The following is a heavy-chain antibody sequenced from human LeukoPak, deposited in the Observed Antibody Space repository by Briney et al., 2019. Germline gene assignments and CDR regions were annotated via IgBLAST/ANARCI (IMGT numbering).Heavy chain of an antibody. CDR1: GFTFNNYN. Sequence: GGSLRLSCAASGFTFNNYNMNWVRQAPGKALEWVSSITSSGTYIFYADSVKGRFTISRDNSKNTLYLQMNSLRAEDTAVYYCASGPLLWFGELADYWGQGTLVTVSS. CDR3: ASGPLLWFGELADY. CDR2: ITSSGTYI. D-gene: IGHD3-10*01. V-gene: IGHV3-21*04. J-gene: IGHJ4*02.